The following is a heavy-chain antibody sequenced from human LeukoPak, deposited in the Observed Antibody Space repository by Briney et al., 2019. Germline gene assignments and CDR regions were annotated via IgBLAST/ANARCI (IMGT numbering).Heavy chain of an antibody. CDR3: ARNTRKDIVVVPAARYSSYYYMDV. CDR2: INPNSGGT. D-gene: IGHD2-2*01. J-gene: IGHJ6*03. CDR1: GYTFTSYG. V-gene: IGHV1-2*02. Sequence: WASVKVSCEASGYTFTSYGISWVRQAPGQGLEWMGWINPNSGGTNYAQKFQGRVTMTRDTSISTAYMELSRLRSDDTAVYYCARNTRKDIVVVPAARYSSYYYMDVWGKGTTVTISS.